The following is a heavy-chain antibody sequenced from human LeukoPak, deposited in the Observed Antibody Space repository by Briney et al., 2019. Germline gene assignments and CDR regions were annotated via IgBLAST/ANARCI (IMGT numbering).Heavy chain of an antibody. CDR3: ARRVVVPAISNWFDP. CDR1: GFTFSSYA. V-gene: IGHV3-23*01. J-gene: IGHJ5*02. D-gene: IGHD2-2*01. CDR2: ISGNSGTT. Sequence: AGGSLRLSCAASGFTFSSYAMSWVRQAPGEGLEWVSIISGNSGTTYYADSVRGRFTISRDNSKNTLYLQMNSLRAEDTAVYYCARRVVVPAISNWFDPWGQGTLVTVSS.